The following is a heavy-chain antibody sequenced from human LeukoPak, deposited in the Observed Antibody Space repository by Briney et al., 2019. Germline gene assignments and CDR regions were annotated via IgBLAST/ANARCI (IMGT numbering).Heavy chain of an antibody. V-gene: IGHV4-59*08. Sequence: SETLSLTCTVSGGSISSYYWSWIRQPPGKGLEWIGYIYYSGSTNYNPSLKSRVTISVDTSKNQFSLKLSSVTAADTAVYYCARHRSRYCSGGSCSYYFDYWGQGTLVTVSS. CDR1: GGSISSYY. CDR2: IYYSGST. D-gene: IGHD2-15*01. CDR3: ARHRSRYCSGGSCSYYFDY. J-gene: IGHJ4*02.